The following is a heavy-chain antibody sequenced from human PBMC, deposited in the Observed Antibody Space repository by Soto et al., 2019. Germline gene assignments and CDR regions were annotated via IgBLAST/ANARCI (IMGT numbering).Heavy chain of an antibody. CDR3: ARTHPWIFYDSCGYHDWYFAL. CDR1: GGSISSSNW. CDR2: SYHSGST. D-gene: IGHD3-22*01. V-gene: IGHV4-4*02. J-gene: IGHJ2*01. Sequence: QVQLQASGPGLVKPSGTLSLTCAVSGGSISSSNWWSWVRQPPGKGPEWIGESYHSGSTNYNPSPKSRGTLSVDKSKNQFSLKLSSVAAADTAVYYCARTHPWIFYDSCGYHDWYFALWGRGTLVTVSS.